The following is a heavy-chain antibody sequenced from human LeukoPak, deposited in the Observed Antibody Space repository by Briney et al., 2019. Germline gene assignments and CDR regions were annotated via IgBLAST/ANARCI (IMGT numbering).Heavy chain of an antibody. J-gene: IGHJ4*02. V-gene: IGHV3-30-3*01. D-gene: IGHD2-2*02. CDR2: ISYDGSNK. Sequence: GSLRLSCAASGFTFSSYAMHWVRQAPGKGLEWVAVISYDGSNKYYADSVKGRFTISRDNSKNTLYLQMNSLRAEDTAVYYCASGYCSSTSCYNIDYWGQGTLVTVSS. CDR3: ASGYCSSTSCYNIDY. CDR1: GFTFSSYA.